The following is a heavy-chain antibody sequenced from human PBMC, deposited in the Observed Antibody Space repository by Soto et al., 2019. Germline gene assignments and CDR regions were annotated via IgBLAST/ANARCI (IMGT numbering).Heavy chain of an antibody. CDR2: ISSSGST. V-gene: IGHV4-31*03. Sequence: SETLSLTCTVSSGTISSGDYFWTWIRQQPGKGLEWIGYISSSGSTYYNPSLMSRLTISVDSSVNQFSLNLSSVTAADTAVYYCARGSFSSSSSWFDPWGQGTLVTVSS. J-gene: IGHJ5*02. D-gene: IGHD6-6*01. CDR3: ARGSFSSSSSWFDP. CDR1: SGTISSGDYF.